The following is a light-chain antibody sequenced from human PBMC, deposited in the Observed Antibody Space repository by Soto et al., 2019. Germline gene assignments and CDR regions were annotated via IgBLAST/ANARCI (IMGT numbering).Light chain of an antibody. Sequence: EIVLTQSPGTLSLSPGERATLSCRASQSVDSSHLAWYQHRPGRAPRLLVYGASRRATGVPDRFSGSASGTDFTLTISSLEPEDFAVYYCQQRSNWPPLTFGGGTKVDIK. J-gene: IGKJ4*01. CDR2: GAS. CDR1: QSVDSSH. CDR3: QQRSNWPPLT. V-gene: IGKV3D-20*02.